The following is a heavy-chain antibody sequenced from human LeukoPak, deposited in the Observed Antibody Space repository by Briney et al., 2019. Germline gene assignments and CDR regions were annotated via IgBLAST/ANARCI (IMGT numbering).Heavy chain of an antibody. Sequence: PGGSLRLSCAASGFTFSSYAMSWVRQAPGKGLEWVSVISGSGGSTYYADSVKGRFTISRDNSKNTLYLQMNSLRAEDTAVYYCAKDHEGYLDYSPWFDPWGQGTLVTVSS. CDR3: AKDHEGYLDYSPWFDP. D-gene: IGHD4-11*01. V-gene: IGHV3-23*01. CDR1: GFTFSSYA. J-gene: IGHJ5*02. CDR2: ISGSGGST.